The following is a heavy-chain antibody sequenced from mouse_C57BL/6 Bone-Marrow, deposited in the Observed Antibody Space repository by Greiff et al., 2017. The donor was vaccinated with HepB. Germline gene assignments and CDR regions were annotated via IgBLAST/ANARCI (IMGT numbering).Heavy chain of an antibody. J-gene: IGHJ4*01. CDR3: AREMREGYAMDY. CDR2: ISYDGSN. Sequence: EVKLVESGPGLVKPSQSLSLTCSVTGYSITSGYYWNWFRQFPGNKLEWMGYISYDGSNNYNPSLKNRISITRDTSKNQFFLKLNSVTTEDTATYYCAREMREGYAMDYWGQGTSVTVSS. V-gene: IGHV3-6*01. CDR1: GYSITSGYY.